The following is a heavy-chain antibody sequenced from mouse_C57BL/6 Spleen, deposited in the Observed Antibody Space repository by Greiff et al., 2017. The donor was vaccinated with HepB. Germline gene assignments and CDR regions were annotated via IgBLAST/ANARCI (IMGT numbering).Heavy chain of an antibody. J-gene: IGHJ3*01. CDR2: IDPSDSYT. D-gene: IGHD5-1*01. Sequence: QVQLQQPGAELVRPGTSVKLSCKASGYTFTSYWMHWVKQRPGQGLEWIGVIDPSDSYTNYNQKFKGKATLTVDTSSSTAYMQLSSLTSEDSAVYYCAREENLNLDFFFAYWGQGTLVTVSA. CDR3: AREENLNLDFFFAY. V-gene: IGHV1-59*01. CDR1: GYTFTSYW.